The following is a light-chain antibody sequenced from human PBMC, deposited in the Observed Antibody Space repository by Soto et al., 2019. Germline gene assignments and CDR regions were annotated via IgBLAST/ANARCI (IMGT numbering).Light chain of an antibody. CDR3: QQTYSSLPIT. CDR1: QTIYSN. Sequence: DIQMTQYPYSLSASVGDRVTITCRASQTIYSNLNWYQQKPGKAPNLLIYAASSLESGVPARFSGSESGTHFTLTITGLQPEDFATYYCQQTYSSLPITFGQGTLLEIK. CDR2: AAS. V-gene: IGKV1-39*01. J-gene: IGKJ5*01.